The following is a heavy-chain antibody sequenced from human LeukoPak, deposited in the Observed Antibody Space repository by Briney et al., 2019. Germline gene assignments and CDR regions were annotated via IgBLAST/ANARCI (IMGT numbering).Heavy chain of an antibody. CDR3: ARSKTYYYDSSGYYYPDDAFDI. CDR1: GYTFTSYG. Sequence: GASVKVSCKGSGYTFTSYGISWVRQPPGQGLEWMGWISAYNGSTNNAQKLQGRVTMTTDTSTSTAYMELRSLRSDDTAVYYCARSKTYYYDSSGYYYPDDAFDIWGQGTMVTVSS. V-gene: IGHV1-18*01. J-gene: IGHJ3*02. CDR2: ISAYNGST. D-gene: IGHD3-22*01.